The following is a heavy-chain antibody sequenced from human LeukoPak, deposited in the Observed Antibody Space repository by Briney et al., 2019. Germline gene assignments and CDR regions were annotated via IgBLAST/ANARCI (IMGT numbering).Heavy chain of an antibody. J-gene: IGHJ4*02. D-gene: IGHD3-9*01. CDR3: ARDLDWILFDY. CDR2: VRPEGTTT. Sequence: GRSLRLSCAASGFTSSTYWMHWVRHAPGKGLVWVSRVRPEGTTTAYADSVKGRFTISRDNAKNTLFLQMNSLSAEDTAVYYCARDLDWILFDYWGQGTLVTVSS. CDR1: GFTSSTYW. V-gene: IGHV3-74*03.